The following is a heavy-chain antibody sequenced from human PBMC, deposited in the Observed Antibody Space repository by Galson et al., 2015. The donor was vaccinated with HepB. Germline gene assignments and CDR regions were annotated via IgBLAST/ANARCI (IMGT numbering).Heavy chain of an antibody. CDR1: Y. V-gene: IGHV4-39*07. CDR2: ISYSGTT. J-gene: IGHJ5*01. CDR3: AKSGYSSGWYDS. Sequence: YWGWIRQAPGKGLEWIGSISYSGTTYYNPSLMSRVTISLDTSKNQFSLKLTSVTAADTAVYYCAKSGYSSGWYDSWGQGTLVTISS. D-gene: IGHD6-19*01.